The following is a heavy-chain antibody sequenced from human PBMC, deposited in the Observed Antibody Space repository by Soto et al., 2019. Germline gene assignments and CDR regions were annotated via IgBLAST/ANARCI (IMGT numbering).Heavy chain of an antibody. J-gene: IGHJ6*02. CDR1: GGTFSSYA. CDR3: ARVRAGYCSSTSCYMRVPHYYYVMDV. V-gene: IGHV1-69*06. Sequence: SVKVSCKASGGTFSSYAISWVRQAPGQGLEWMGGIIPIFGTANYAQKFQGRVTITADKSTSTAYMELSSLRSEDTAVYYCARVRAGYCSSTSCYMRVPHYYYVMDVSGPGTPVTLSS. CDR2: IIPIFGTA. D-gene: IGHD2-2*03.